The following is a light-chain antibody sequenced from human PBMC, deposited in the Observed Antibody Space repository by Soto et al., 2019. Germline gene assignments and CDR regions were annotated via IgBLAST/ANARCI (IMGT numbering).Light chain of an antibody. CDR2: GAS. CDR3: QQCNSYPYT. CDR1: QSVSSN. Sequence: EIVMTQSPATLSVSPGERATLSCRASQSVSSNLAWYQQKPGQAPRLLISGASTRATGIPARFSGSGSGTDFTLTISSLQSEDFATYYCQQCNSYPYTFGQGTRLEIK. J-gene: IGKJ2*01. V-gene: IGKV3-15*01.